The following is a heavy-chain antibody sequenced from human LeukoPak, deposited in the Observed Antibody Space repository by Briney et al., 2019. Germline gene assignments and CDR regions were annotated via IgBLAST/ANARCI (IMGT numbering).Heavy chain of an antibody. CDR1: GYSFTSYW. Sequence: GESLKISCKGSGYSFTSYWIGWVRQMPGKGLEWMGIIYPGDSDTRYSPSFQGQVTISADKSISTAYLQWSSLKASDTPMYYCARLEYYYDSSGYSYFDYWGQGTLVTVSS. V-gene: IGHV5-51*01. D-gene: IGHD3-22*01. CDR2: IYPGDSDT. J-gene: IGHJ4*02. CDR3: ARLEYYYDSSGYSYFDY.